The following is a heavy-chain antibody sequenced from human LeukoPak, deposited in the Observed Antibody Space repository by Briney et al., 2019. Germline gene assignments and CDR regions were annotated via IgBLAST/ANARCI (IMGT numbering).Heavy chain of an antibody. J-gene: IGHJ4*02. V-gene: IGHV4-38-2*02. Sequence: SETLSLTCTVSGYSISSGYYWGWIRQPPGKGLEWIGSIHHSGSTYYNPSLKSRVTISVDTSKNQFSLKLSSVTAADTVVYYCARVKMGPLYYFDYWGQGTLVTVSS. CDR3: ARVKMGPLYYFDY. CDR1: GYSISSGYY. D-gene: IGHD1-26*01. CDR2: IHHSGST.